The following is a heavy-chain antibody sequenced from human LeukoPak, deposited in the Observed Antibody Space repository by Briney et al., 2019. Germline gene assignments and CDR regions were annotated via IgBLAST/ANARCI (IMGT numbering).Heavy chain of an antibody. D-gene: IGHD5-12*01. J-gene: IGHJ4*02. CDR2: IYTSGST. V-gene: IGHV4-4*07. Sequence: SETLSLTCTVSGGSISSYYWSWIRQPAGKGLEWIRRIYTSGSTNYNPSLKSRVTMSVDTSKNQFSLKLSSVTAADTAVYYCARDGYPVGYFDYWGQGTLVTVSS. CDR1: GGSISSYY. CDR3: ARDGYPVGYFDY.